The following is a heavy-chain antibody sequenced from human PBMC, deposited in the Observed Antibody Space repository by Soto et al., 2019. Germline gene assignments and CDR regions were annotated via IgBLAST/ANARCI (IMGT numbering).Heavy chain of an antibody. V-gene: IGHV4-4*07. J-gene: IGHJ5*02. Sequence: SETLSLTCTVSGGSISSYYWSWIRQPAGKGLEWIGRIYTSGSTNYNPSLKSRVTMSGDTSKNQFSLKLSSVTAADTAVYYCARDQYVAAAGTWWFDPWGQGTLVTVSS. CDR2: IYTSGST. CDR1: GGSISSYY. CDR3: ARDQYVAAAGTWWFDP. D-gene: IGHD6-13*01.